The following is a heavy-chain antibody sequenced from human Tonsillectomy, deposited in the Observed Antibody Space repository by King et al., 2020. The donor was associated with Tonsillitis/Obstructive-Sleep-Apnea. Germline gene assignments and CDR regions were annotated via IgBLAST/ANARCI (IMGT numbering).Heavy chain of an antibody. CDR3: AKGAYHFWGGVPFYI. J-gene: IGHJ3*02. CDR2: ISNDGSNE. V-gene: IGHV3-30*18. Sequence: VQLVQSGGGVVQPGKSLRLSCAASGFTFSSYGMNWVRQAPGKGLEWLAVISNDGSNEYYAGSVRGRFTISRDNAKNTMYLQMNSLRAEDTAVYYCAKGAYHFWGGVPFYIWGQGAMVTVSS. D-gene: IGHD3-3*01. CDR1: GFTFSSYG.